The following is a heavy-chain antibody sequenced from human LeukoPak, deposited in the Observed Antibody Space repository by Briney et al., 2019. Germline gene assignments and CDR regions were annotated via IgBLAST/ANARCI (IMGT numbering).Heavy chain of an antibody. J-gene: IGHJ4*02. CDR1: GDSVSSNSAA. Sequence: SQTLSLTCAISGDSVSSNSAAWSWIRQSPSRGLEWLGRAYYRSKWYNNYAVSVKSRITINPDTSKNQFSLQLNPVTPEDTAVYYCAREETAGYYFDYWGQGTLVTVSS. CDR2: AYYRSKWYN. V-gene: IGHV6-1*01. CDR3: AREETAGYYFDY. D-gene: IGHD6-13*01.